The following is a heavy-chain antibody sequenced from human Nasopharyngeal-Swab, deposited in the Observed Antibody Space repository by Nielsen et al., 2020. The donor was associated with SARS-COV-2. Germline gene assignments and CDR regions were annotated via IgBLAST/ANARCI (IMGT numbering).Heavy chain of an antibody. CDR1: GFTFSSYA. Sequence: GESLKISCSASGFTFSSYAMHWVRQAPGKGLEYVSAISNNGGFTYYADSVKGRFTISRDNSKDTLYLQLSSLRAEDTALYYCARALNGYFDLWGRGTLVAVSS. CDR3: ARALNGYFDL. D-gene: IGHD3-3*02. CDR2: ISNNGGFT. J-gene: IGHJ2*01. V-gene: IGHV3-64D*06.